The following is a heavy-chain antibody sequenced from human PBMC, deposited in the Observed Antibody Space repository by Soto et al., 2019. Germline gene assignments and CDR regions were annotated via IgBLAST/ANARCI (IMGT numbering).Heavy chain of an antibody. CDR1: GFTFSSYE. CDR3: AREYTRGYYYYYGMDV. CDR2: ISSSGSTI. Sequence: GGSLRLSCAASGFTFSSYEMNWVRQAPGKGLEWVSYISSSGSTIYYADSVKGRFTISRDNAKNSLYLQMNSLRAEDTAVYYCAREYTRGYYYYYGMDVWGQGTKVTVYS. V-gene: IGHV3-48*03. D-gene: IGHD1-1*01. J-gene: IGHJ6*02.